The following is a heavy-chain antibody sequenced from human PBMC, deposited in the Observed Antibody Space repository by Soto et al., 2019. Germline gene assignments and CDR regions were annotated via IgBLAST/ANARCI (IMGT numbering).Heavy chain of an antibody. Sequence: SETLSLTCTVSGGSISSGDYYWSWIRQHPGEGLEWIGYIYYSGSTYYNPSLKSRVTISVDTSKNQFSLKLSSVTAADTAVYYCARWWSGSRQGFDPWGQGTLVTVSS. J-gene: IGHJ5*02. CDR2: IYYSGST. CDR3: ARWWSGSRQGFDP. D-gene: IGHD3-3*01. V-gene: IGHV4-31*03. CDR1: GGSISSGDYY.